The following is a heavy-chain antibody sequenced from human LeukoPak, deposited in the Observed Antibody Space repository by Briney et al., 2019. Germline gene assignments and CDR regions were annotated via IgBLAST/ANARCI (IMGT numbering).Heavy chain of an antibody. CDR2: VHKSGRT. J-gene: IGHJ4*02. V-gene: IGHV4-4*02. Sequence: SETLALTCALSTVSGSSGNFWSWVRQPPGEGLEWIGEVHKSGRTNYNPSLKTRVTISIDASKNQLSLELTSVTAADTAVYYCARELLGAPTPGAYWGQGTRVTVSS. D-gene: IGHD1-26*01. CDR3: ARELLGAPTPGAY. CDR1: TVSGSSGNF.